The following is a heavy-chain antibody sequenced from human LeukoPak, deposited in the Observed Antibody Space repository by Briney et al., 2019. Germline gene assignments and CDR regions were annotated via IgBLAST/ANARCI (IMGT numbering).Heavy chain of an antibody. CDR1: GGSISSGSYY. Sequence: PSETLSLTCTVSGGSISSGSYYWSWIRQPAGKGLEWIGRIYTSGSTNYNPSLKSRVTISVDTSKNQFSLKLSSVTAADTAVYYCARGRRNEWELLRGFDYWGQGTLVTVSS. D-gene: IGHD1-26*01. J-gene: IGHJ4*02. CDR2: IYTSGST. V-gene: IGHV4-61*02. CDR3: ARGRRNEWELLRGFDY.